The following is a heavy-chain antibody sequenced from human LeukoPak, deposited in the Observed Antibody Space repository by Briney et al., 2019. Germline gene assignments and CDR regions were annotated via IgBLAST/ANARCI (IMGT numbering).Heavy chain of an antibody. CDR3: ARDRPHNWFDP. CDR2: ISADGSDA. Sequence: GGSLRLSCAASGFTFSNFWMHWVRRASGKGLVWVSRISADGSDAVYADSVKGRFTISRDNAKNTLHLQMKNLRAEDTAVHYCARDRPHNWFDPWGQGTLVTVSS. V-gene: IGHV3-74*01. J-gene: IGHJ5*02. CDR1: GFTFSNFW.